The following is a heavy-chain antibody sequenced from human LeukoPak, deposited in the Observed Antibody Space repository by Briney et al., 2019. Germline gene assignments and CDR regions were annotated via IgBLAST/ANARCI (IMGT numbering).Heavy chain of an antibody. D-gene: IGHD3-3*02. J-gene: IGHJ5*02. Sequence: SETLSLTCTVSGGSISSYYWSWIRQPPGKGLEWIGYIYYSGSTNYNPSLKSRVTISVDTSKNQFSLKLSSVTAADTAVYYCARSPAARIFGVVSVPTRLWFDPWGQGTLVTVSS. V-gene: IGHV4-59*01. CDR2: IYYSGST. CDR1: GGSISSYY. CDR3: ARSPAARIFGVVSVPTRLWFDP.